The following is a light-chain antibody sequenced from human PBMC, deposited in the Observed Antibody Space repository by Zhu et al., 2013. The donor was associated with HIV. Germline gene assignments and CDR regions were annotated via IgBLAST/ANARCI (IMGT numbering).Light chain of an antibody. CDR2: GAY. CDR1: QSVSSSY. V-gene: IGKV3-20*01. CDR3: QQYGNSPAT. J-gene: IGKJ1*01. Sequence: DIVLTQSPGTLSLSPGDRATLSCRASQSVSSSYLAWYQQKPGQPPRLLISGAYDRATDIPDRFSGSGSGTDFTLTISRLEPEDFAVYYCQQYGNSPATFGQGTKVEVK.